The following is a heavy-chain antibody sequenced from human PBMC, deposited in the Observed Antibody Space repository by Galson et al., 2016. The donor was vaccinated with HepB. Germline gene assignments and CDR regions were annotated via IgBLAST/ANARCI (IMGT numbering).Heavy chain of an antibody. CDR3: ARQTHDDSSANPFDI. J-gene: IGHJ3*02. CDR2: IYPGDSDT. V-gene: IGHV5-51*01. Sequence: QSGAEVKKPGESLKISCKGSGYSFTSNWIGWVRQLPGKGLEWMGIIYPGDSDTRYSPSFQGQVTISADKSISTAYLQWSSLKASDTAMYYCARQTHDDSSANPFDIWGQGTKVTVSS. D-gene: IGHD3-22*01. CDR1: GYSFTSNW.